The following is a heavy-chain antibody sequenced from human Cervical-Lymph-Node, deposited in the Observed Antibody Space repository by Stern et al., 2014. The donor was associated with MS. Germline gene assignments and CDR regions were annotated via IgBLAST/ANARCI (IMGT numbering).Heavy chain of an antibody. CDR2: IFWDGDK. D-gene: IGHD3-10*01. CDR3: AHRGDSGSYYSRHFDY. J-gene: IGHJ4*02. CDR1: GFSLNSRGVG. Sequence: QITLKESGPTLVKPTQTLTLTCTFSGFSLNSRGVGVAWIRRPPGKALEWLALIFWDGDKRYSPSLESRLTITKDSSKSQVVLTMTNMDPMDTATYYCAHRGDSGSYYSRHFDYWGQGALVTVSS. V-gene: IGHV2-5*02.